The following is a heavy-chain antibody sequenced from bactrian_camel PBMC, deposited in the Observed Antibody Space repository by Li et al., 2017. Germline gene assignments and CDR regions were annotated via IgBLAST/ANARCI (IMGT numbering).Heavy chain of an antibody. Sequence: QLVESGGGSVESGGSLRLSCAASGYDVSRGYMAWFRQAPGKEREGVANIDTDGSTSYADSVKGRFTISKDNAKNTLYLQMNSLKPEDTAMYYCAAEVSCPSMPVFKRLDTVRYNYWGQGTQVTVS. CDR3: AAEVSCPSMPVFKRLDTVRYNY. CDR2: IDTDGST. J-gene: IGHJ4*01. V-gene: IGHV3S53*01. D-gene: IGHD4*01. CDR1: GYDVSRGY.